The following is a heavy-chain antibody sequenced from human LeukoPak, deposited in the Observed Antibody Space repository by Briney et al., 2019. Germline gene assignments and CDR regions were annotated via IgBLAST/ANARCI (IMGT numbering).Heavy chain of an antibody. CDR3: ARDSGALTGTHYYYYGMDV. Sequence: PGGSLRLSCAASGFTFSDYYMSWIRQAPGKGLEWVAVIWYDGSNQYYADSVKGRFTISRDNSKNTLYLQMNTLRAEDTAVYYCARDSGALTGTHYYYYGMDVWGQGTTVTVSS. J-gene: IGHJ6*02. CDR1: GFTFSDYY. CDR2: IWYDGSNQ. V-gene: IGHV3-33*08. D-gene: IGHD3-9*01.